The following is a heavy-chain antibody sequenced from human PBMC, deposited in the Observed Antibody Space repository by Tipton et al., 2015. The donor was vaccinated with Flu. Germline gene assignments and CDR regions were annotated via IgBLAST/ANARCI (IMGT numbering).Heavy chain of an antibody. J-gene: IGHJ3*02. CDR3: ARAMGYCSTVSYAEAFDI. D-gene: IGHD2-2*01. Sequence: TLSLTCTVSGGSMGSSTYYWNWIRQPPGKGLEWIGSIYYSGNTYNNPSLNSRVTVSADTSKNQFSLNLSSVTAADTAVYFCARAMGYCSTVSYAEAFDIWGQGTMVTVSS. CDR1: GGSMGSSTYY. V-gene: IGHV4-39*07. CDR2: IYYSGNT.